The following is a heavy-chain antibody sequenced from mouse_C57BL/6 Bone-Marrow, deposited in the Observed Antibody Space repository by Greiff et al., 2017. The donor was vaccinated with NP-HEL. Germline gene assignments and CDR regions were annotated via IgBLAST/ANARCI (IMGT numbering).Heavy chain of an antibody. CDR2: IWTGGGT. D-gene: IGHD2-5*01. CDR1: GFSLTSYA. V-gene: IGHV2-9-1*01. J-gene: IGHJ4*01. Sequence: VMLVESGPGLVAPSQSLSITCTVSGFSLTSYAISWVRQPPGKGLEWLGVIWTGGGTNYNSALKSRLSISKDNSKSQVFLKMNSLQTDDTARYYCARRPYYSNSYAMDYWGQGTSVTVSS. CDR3: ARRPYYSNSYAMDY.